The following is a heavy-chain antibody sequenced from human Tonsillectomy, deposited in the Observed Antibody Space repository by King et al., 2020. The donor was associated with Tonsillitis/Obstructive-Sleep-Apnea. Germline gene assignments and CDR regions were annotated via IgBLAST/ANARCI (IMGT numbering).Heavy chain of an antibody. CDR1: GYTFTSYD. CDR3: TTSKFGYSSSWYWAH. Sequence: QLVQSGAEVKKTGASVKVSCKASGYTFTSYDINWVRQATGQGLEWMGWMNPNSGNTGYAQKFQGRVTMTRNTSISTAYMELSSLRSEDTAVCYCTTSKFGYSSSWYWAHWGQGTLVTVSS. V-gene: IGHV1-8*01. CDR2: MNPNSGNT. J-gene: IGHJ4*02. D-gene: IGHD6-13*01.